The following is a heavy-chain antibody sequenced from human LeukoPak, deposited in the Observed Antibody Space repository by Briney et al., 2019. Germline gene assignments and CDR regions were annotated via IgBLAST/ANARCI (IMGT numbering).Heavy chain of an antibody. CDR3: ARGLPPVVADPPLDY. CDR1: GFTFNTYT. J-gene: IGHJ4*02. D-gene: IGHD5-12*01. CDR2: IYTGGST. Sequence: GGSLRLSCAASGFTFNTYTMNWVRQAPGKGLEWVSIIYTGGSTNYADSVKGRFTISRDNSKNTLYLQMNSLRAEDAAVYYCARGLPPVVADPPLDYWGQGTLVTVSS. V-gene: IGHV3-53*01.